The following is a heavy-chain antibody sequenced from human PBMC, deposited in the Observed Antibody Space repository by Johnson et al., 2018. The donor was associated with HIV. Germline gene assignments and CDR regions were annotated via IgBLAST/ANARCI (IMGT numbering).Heavy chain of an antibody. V-gene: IGHV3-9*01. Sequence: VQLVESGGCVARPGGSLRLSCEASGFTFDDYAMHWVRQAPGKGLEWVSGISWISGTIGYADSVKGRFTISRDNAKKSLYLQMDSLRAEDTAVYYCAREKIRAFDIWGQGTMVTVSS. CDR3: AREKIRAFDI. CDR2: ISWISGTI. J-gene: IGHJ3*02. CDR1: GFTFDDYA.